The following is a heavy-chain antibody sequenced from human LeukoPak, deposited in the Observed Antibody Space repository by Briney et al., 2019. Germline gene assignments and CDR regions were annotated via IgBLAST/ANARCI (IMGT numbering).Heavy chain of an antibody. CDR3: ARDGALFDY. Sequence: GGSLRLSCAASGFPFSSYEMNWVRQAPGKGLEWVSYISSSGSTIYYADSVKGRFTISRDNAKNSLYLQMNSLRAEDTAVYYCARDGALFDYWGQGTLVIVSS. CDR2: ISSSGSTI. D-gene: IGHD1-26*01. J-gene: IGHJ4*02. CDR1: GFPFSSYE. V-gene: IGHV3-48*03.